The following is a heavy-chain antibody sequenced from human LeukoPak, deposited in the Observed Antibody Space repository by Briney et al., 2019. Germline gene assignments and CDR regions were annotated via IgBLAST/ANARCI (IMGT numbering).Heavy chain of an antibody. J-gene: IGHJ3*02. D-gene: IGHD3-22*01. CDR1: GGSISSGGSY. V-gene: IGHV4-31*03. CDR2: IYYSGST. Sequence: SETLSLTCTVSGGSISSGGSYWSWIRQHPGKGLEWIGYIYYSGSTYYNPSLRSRVTISVDTSKNQFSLKLSSVTAADTAVYYCARETYDSSGYYYEAAFDIWGQGTMVTVSS. CDR3: ARETYDSSGYYYEAAFDI.